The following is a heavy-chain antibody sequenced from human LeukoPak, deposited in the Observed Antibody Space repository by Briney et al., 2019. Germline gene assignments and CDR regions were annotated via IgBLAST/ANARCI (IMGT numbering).Heavy chain of an antibody. V-gene: IGHV3-74*01. D-gene: IGHD1-26*01. Sequence: PGGSLRLSCAASGFTFDRYWMHWVRQTPGKRLVWVSRINQDGRYISYADSVQGRFTISRDTAKSTLFLQMNSLRVEDTAIYFCAREATVGGPLEEWGQGALVTVSS. CDR2: INQDGRYI. J-gene: IGHJ4*02. CDR3: AREATVGGPLEE. CDR1: GFTFDRYW.